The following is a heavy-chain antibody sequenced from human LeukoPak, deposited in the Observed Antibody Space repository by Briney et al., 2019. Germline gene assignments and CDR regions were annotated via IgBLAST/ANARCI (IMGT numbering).Heavy chain of an antibody. CDR2: ISGSGGST. CDR3: AKHPWCSGGSCSYYYYYYMDV. CDR1: GFTFSSYA. V-gene: IGHV3-23*01. D-gene: IGHD2-15*01. J-gene: IGHJ6*03. Sequence: PGGSLRLPCAASGFTFSSYAMSWVRQAPGKGLEWVSAISGSGGSTYYADSVKGRFTISRDNSKNTLYLQMNSLRAEDTAVYYCAKHPWCSGGSCSYYYYYYMDVWGKGTTVTVSS.